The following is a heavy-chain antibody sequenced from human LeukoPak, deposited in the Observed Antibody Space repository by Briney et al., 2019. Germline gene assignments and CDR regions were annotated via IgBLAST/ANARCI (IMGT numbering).Heavy chain of an antibody. CDR3: ARAAAMREYYFDY. Sequence: SVKVSCKASGGTFSSYAISWVRQAPGQGLELMGGIIPIFGTANYAQKFQGRVTITTDESTSTAYMELSSLRSEDTAVYYCARAAAMREYYFDYWGQGTLVTVSS. CDR2: IIPIFGTA. CDR1: GGTFSSYA. D-gene: IGHD2-2*01. J-gene: IGHJ4*02. V-gene: IGHV1-69*05.